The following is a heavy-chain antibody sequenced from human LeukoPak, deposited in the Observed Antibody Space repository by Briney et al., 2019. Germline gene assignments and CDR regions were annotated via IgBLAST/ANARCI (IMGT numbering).Heavy chain of an antibody. J-gene: IGHJ4*02. CDR3: ARDYYGDYDHSGDY. V-gene: IGHV3-48*01. Sequence: GGSLRLSCAASGFTFSSYSMNWVRQAPGKGLEWVSYISSSSSTIYYADSVKGRFTISRDNAENSLYLQMNSLRAEDTAVYYCARDYYGDYDHSGDYWGQGTLVTVSS. CDR1: GFTFSSYS. CDR2: ISSSSSTI. D-gene: IGHD4-17*01.